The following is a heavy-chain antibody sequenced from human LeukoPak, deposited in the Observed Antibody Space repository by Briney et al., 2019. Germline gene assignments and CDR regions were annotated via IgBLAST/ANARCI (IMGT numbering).Heavy chain of an antibody. CDR3: ARARYCSSTSCYRILNWFDP. V-gene: IGHV4-34*01. Sequence: SETLSLTRAVYGGSFSGYYWSWIRQPPGKGLEWIGEINHSGSTNYNPSLKSRVTISVDTSKNQFSLKLSSMTAADTAVYYCARARYCSSTSCYRILNWFDPWGQGTLVTVSS. CDR2: INHSGST. D-gene: IGHD2-2*01. CDR1: GGSFSGYY. J-gene: IGHJ5*02.